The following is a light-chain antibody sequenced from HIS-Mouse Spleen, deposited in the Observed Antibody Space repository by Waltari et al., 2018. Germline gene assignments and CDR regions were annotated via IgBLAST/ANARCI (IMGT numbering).Light chain of an antibody. CDR2: DDS. CDR3: QVWDSSSDHYV. V-gene: IGLV3-21*02. J-gene: IGLJ1*01. CDR1: KIGSKS. Sequence: SYVLTQPPSVSVAPGQTARITCGGNKIGSKSVHWYQQKPGQAPVLVVYDDSDRPSGIPERFSGSNSGNTATLTISRVKAGDEADYYCQVWDSSSDHYVFGTGTKVTVL.